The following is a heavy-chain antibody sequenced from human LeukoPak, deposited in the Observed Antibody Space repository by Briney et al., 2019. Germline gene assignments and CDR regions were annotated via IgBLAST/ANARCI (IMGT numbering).Heavy chain of an antibody. CDR1: GFTFSDYY. J-gene: IGHJ4*02. CDR2: ISSSGSTI. D-gene: IGHD2-15*01. V-gene: IGHV3-11*01. Sequence: GGSLRLSCAASGFTFSDYYMSWIRQAPGKGLEWVSYISSSGSTIYYADSVKGRFIISRDNSKNTLYLQMNSLRAEDTAVYYCAKFALRYCSGGSCHPFDYWGQGTLVTVSS. CDR3: AKFALRYCSGGSCHPFDY.